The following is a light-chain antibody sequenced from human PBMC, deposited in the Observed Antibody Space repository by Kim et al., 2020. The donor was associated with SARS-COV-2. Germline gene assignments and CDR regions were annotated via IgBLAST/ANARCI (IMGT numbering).Light chain of an antibody. Sequence: SSELTQDPAVSVALGQTVRITCQGDSLRSYYASWYQQKPEQAPVLVIYGKNNRPSGIPDRFSGSSSGNTASLTITGAQAEEAADYYFNFRDRRGNVVSGG. CDR1: SLRSYY. CDR3: NFRDRRGNVV. J-gene: IGLJ2*01. V-gene: IGLV3-19*01. CDR2: GKN.